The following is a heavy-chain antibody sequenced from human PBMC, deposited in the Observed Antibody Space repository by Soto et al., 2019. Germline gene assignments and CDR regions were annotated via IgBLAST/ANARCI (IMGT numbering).Heavy chain of an antibody. V-gene: IGHV3-7*03. CDR2: INEDGSEQ. CDR3: AREADRTTSQFLVLGEY. Sequence: EVHLVESGGGVVQPGGSLRLSCTASESTFRIYWMSWVRQAPGKGLEWVANINEDGSEQNYVDSVKGRFTISRDNTKKTLYLQMNSVRAEDTAVYYCAREADRTTSQFLVLGEYWGQGTLVTVSS. D-gene: IGHD6-19*01. CDR1: ESTFRIYW. J-gene: IGHJ4*02.